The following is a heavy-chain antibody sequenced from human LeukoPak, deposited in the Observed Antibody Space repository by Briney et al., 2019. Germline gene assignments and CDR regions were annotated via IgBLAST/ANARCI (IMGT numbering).Heavy chain of an antibody. J-gene: IGHJ4*02. V-gene: IGHV3-30-3*01. D-gene: IGHD5-24*01. CDR2: ISYDGSNK. CDR1: GFTFSNYA. CDR3: ARARFGYNRGPFDY. Sequence: GRSLRLSCAASGFTFSNYAMHWVRQAPGKGLQWVSFISYDGSNKHYADSVKGRFTISRDNSKNTLYLQMNSLRPEDTAVYYCARARFGYNRGPFDYWGQGILVTVSS.